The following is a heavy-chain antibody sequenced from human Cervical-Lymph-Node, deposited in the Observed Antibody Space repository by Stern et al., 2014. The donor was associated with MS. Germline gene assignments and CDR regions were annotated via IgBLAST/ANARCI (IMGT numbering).Heavy chain of an antibody. V-gene: IGHV1-2*02. J-gene: IGHJ4*02. CDR1: GYTFTGHF. D-gene: IGHD4-11*01. CDR3: ARVQERRGGAVTTVLSAFED. CDR2: VYPPSGTT. Sequence: VQLVESGAEVKKPGASVKVSCKASGYTFTGHFEHWVRQAPGQGLAWMGLVYPPSGTTDNSQPSQGRGTMTRDTNISTIFMELTRLRYDDTAGYYCARVQERRGGAVTTVLSAFEDWGQGTPVTVSS.